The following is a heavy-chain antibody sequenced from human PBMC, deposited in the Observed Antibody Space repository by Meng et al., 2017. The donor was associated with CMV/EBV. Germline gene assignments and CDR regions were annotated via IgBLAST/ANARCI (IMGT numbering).Heavy chain of an antibody. J-gene: IGHJ4*02. Sequence: GGSLRLSCAASGFTFSSYAMHWVRQAPGKGLEWVAVISYDGSNKYYADSVKGRFTISRDNSKNTLYLQMNSLGAEDTAVYYCARDFLFGPPPDYWGQGTLVTVSS. CDR2: ISYDGSNK. CDR3: ARDFLFGPPPDY. CDR1: GFTFSSYA. D-gene: IGHD2/OR15-2a*01. V-gene: IGHV3-30*04.